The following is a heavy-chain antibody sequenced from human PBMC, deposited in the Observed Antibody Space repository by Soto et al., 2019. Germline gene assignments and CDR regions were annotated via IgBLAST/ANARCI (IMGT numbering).Heavy chain of an antibody. J-gene: IGHJ3*01. Sequence: EVKLLESGGGLVQPGGSLRLSCAASGFMFSSEAMTWVRQVPGKGLQWVALVSGGGGDTHYRDSGKGRFIISRDNSKNTVYLQMNSLRAEDTAVYHCAKTGVRRGLWEALDVWGQGAMVIVSS. D-gene: IGHD3-16*01. CDR3: AKTGVRRGLWEALDV. CDR1: GFMFSSEA. V-gene: IGHV3-23*01. CDR2: VSGGGGDT.